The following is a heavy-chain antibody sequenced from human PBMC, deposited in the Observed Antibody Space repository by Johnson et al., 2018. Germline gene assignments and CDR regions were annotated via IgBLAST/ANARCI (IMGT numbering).Heavy chain of an antibody. D-gene: IGHD6-19*01. V-gene: IGHV3-13*01. CDR2: IGTAGDT. CDR3: ARGFAIAVAGTPAFDI. Sequence: EVQLVESGGGLVQPGGSLRLSCAASGFTFSSYDMHWVRQATGKGLEWVSAIGTAGDTYYPGSVKGRFTISRENAKNPLYLQMNSLRAGDTAGYYCARGFAIAVAGTPAFDIWGQGTMVTVPS. CDR1: GFTFSSYD. J-gene: IGHJ3*02.